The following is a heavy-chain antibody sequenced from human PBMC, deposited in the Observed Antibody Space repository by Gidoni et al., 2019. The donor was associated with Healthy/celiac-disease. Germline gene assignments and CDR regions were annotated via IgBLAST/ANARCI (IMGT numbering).Heavy chain of an antibody. CDR1: GGSFSGYY. V-gene: IGHV4-34*01. Sequence: QVQLQQWGAGLLKPSATLSLTCAVYGGSFSGYYWSWIRQPPGKGLEWIGEINHSGSTNYNPSLKSRVTISVDTSKNQFSLKLSSVTAADTAVYYCARATMVRGVRGHAFDIWGQGTMVTVSS. CDR3: ARATMVRGVRGHAFDI. CDR2: INHSGST. D-gene: IGHD3-10*01. J-gene: IGHJ3*02.